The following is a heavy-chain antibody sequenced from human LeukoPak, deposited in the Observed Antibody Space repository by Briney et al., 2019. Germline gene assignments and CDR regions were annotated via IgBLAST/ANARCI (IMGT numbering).Heavy chain of an antibody. CDR2: TRSKANNYAT. CDR3: TKLGYCSTTSCHAQGY. V-gene: IGHV3-73*01. Sequence: GGSLRLSCAAYGFTFSGSAMHWVRQASGKGLEWVGRTRSKANNYATAYAASVKGRFTISRDDSENTTYLQMNNLKTEDTAVYYCTKLGYCSTTSCHAQGYWGQGTLVTVSS. D-gene: IGHD2-2*01. CDR1: GFTFSGSA. J-gene: IGHJ4*02.